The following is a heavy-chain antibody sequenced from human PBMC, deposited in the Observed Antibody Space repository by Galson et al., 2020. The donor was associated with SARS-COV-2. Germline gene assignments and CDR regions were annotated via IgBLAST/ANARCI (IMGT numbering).Heavy chain of an antibody. J-gene: IGHJ4*02. CDR1: GFTFSDYY. CDR3: AREAATDRLPPGYYFDY. CDR2: ISSSSSYT. D-gene: IGHD4-17*01. Sequence: GESLKISCAASGFTFSDYYMSWIRQAPGKGLEWVSYISSSSSYTNYADSVKGRFTISRDNAKNSLYLQMNSLRAEDTAVYYCAREAATDRLPPGYYFDYWGQGTLVTVSS. V-gene: IGHV3-11*06.